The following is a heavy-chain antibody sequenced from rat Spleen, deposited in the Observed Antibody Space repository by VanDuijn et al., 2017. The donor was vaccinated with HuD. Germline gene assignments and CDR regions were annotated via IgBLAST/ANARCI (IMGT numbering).Heavy chain of an antibody. J-gene: IGHJ2*01. CDR3: TTWFAY. V-gene: IGHV5-7*01. CDR2: ISYDGSST. Sequence: EVQLVESGGGLVQPGRSLKLSCAASGFTFSDYNMAWVRQAPKKGLEWVATISYDGSSTYYRDSVKGRFTISRDNAKSSLYLQMDSLRSEDTATYYCTTWFAYWGQGVMVTVSS. CDR1: GFTFSDYN.